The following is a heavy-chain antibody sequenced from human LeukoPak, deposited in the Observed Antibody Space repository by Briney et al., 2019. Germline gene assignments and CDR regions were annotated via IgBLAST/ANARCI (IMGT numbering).Heavy chain of an antibody. J-gene: IGHJ4*02. Sequence: SETLSLTCTVSGGSISSGGYYWSWIRQHPGKGLEWIGYIYYSGSTYYNPSLKSRVTISVDTSKNQFSLKLSSVTAADTAVYYCARVKGYGSGSYYKLLYFDYWGQGTLVTVSS. CDR2: IYYSGST. CDR1: GGSISSGGYY. V-gene: IGHV4-31*03. D-gene: IGHD3-10*01. CDR3: ARVKGYGSGSYYKLLYFDY.